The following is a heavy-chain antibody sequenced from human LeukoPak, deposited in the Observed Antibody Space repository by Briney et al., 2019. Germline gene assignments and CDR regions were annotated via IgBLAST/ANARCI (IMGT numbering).Heavy chain of an antibody. V-gene: IGHV3-21*01. CDR2: ISSSSSYI. CDR1: GFTFSSYS. Sequence: GGSLRLSCAASGFTFSSYSMNWVRQAPGKGLEWVSSISSSSSYIYYADSVKGRFTISRDNAKNSLYLQMNSLRAEDTAVYYCARPSTSSANDAFDIWGQGTMVTVSS. CDR3: ARPSTSSANDAFDI. D-gene: IGHD6-6*01. J-gene: IGHJ3*02.